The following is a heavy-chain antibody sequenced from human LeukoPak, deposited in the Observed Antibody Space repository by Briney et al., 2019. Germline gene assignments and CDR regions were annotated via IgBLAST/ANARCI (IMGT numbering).Heavy chain of an antibody. CDR2: IYYSGST. Sequence: SETLSLTCTVSGGSINNYFWSWIRQPPGKGLEWIGYIYYSGSTNYSPSLRSRVTISVDMSKNQFSLKLSSVTAADTAVYYCARLRGEYDYWGRGTLVTVSS. V-gene: IGHV4-59*01. CDR1: GGSINNYF. D-gene: IGHD3-10*01. CDR3: ARLRGEYDY. J-gene: IGHJ4*02.